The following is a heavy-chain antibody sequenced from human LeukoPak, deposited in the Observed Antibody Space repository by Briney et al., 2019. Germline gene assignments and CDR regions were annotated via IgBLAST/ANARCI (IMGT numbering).Heavy chain of an antibody. CDR2: INPNSGGT. D-gene: IGHD2-15*01. V-gene: IGHV1-2*02. CDR3: ARERHYCSGGSCYSARAWFDP. CDR1: GYTFTGYY. J-gene: IGHJ5*02. Sequence: ASVKVSCKASGYTFTGYYMHWVRQAPGQGLEWMGWINPNSGGTNYAQKFQGRVTMTRDTSISTAYMELSRLRSDDTAVYYCARERHYCSGGSCYSARAWFDPWGQGTLVTVSS.